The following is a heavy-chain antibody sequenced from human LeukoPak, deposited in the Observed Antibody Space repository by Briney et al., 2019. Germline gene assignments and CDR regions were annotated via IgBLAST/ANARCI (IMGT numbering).Heavy chain of an antibody. CDR1: GGSISSYY. CDR2: FYYSGST. D-gene: IGHD5-18*01. CDR3: ARRVDTAMVPYFDY. V-gene: IGHV4-59*08. J-gene: IGHJ4*02. Sequence: PSETLSLTCTVSGGSISSYYWSWIRQPPGKGLEWIGYFYYSGSTSYNPSLKSRVTISVDTSKNQFSLKLSSVTAADTAVYYCARRVDTAMVPYFDYWGQGTLVTVSS.